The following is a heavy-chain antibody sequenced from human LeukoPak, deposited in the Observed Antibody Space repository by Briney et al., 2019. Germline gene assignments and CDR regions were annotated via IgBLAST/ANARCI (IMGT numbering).Heavy chain of an antibody. D-gene: IGHD4-11*01. J-gene: IGHJ5*02. Sequence: SETLSLTCTVSGGPISSYYWSWIRQPAGKGLEWIGRIYTSGSTNYNPSLKSRVTMSVDTSKNQFSLKLSSVTAADTAVYYCARDGMTTNWFDPWGQGTLVTVSS. V-gene: IGHV4-4*07. CDR2: IYTSGST. CDR1: GGPISSYY. CDR3: ARDGMTTNWFDP.